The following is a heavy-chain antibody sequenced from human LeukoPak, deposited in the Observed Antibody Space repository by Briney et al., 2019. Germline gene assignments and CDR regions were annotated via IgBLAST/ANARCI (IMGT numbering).Heavy chain of an antibody. Sequence: GGSLRLSCAASGFTFSSYSMNWVRQAPGKGLEWVSSISSSSSYIYYADSVKGRFTISRDNAKNSLYLQMNSLRAEYTAVYYCARDSSSSWYYYYYMDVWGKGTTVTASS. V-gene: IGHV3-21*01. CDR3: ARDSSSSWYYYYYMDV. CDR1: GFTFSSYS. J-gene: IGHJ6*03. D-gene: IGHD6-13*01. CDR2: ISSSSSYI.